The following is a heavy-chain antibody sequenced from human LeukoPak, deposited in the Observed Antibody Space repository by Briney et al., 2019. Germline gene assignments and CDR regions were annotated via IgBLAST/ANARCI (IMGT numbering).Heavy chain of an antibody. Sequence: GGSLRLSCAASGLTFSSYWMHWVRQAPGKGLVWVSRINTDGSSTSYADSVKGRFTISRDNAKNTLYLQMNSLRAENTAVYYCARDGTYYDFWSGLDSWGQGTLVTVSS. D-gene: IGHD3-3*01. V-gene: IGHV3-74*01. J-gene: IGHJ4*02. CDR3: ARDGTYYDFWSGLDS. CDR1: GLTFSSYW. CDR2: INTDGSST.